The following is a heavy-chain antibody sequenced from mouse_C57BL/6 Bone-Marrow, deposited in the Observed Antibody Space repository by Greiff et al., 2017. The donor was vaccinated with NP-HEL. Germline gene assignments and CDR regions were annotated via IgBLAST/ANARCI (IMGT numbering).Heavy chain of an antibody. Sequence: EVQLQQSGPELVKPGASVKISCKASGYSFTGYYMNWVKQSPEKSLEWIGEINPSTGGTTYNQKFKAKATLTVDKSSSTAYMQLKSLTSEDSAVYYCANLRRGFAYWGQGTLVTVSA. CDR1: GYSFTGYY. CDR3: ANLRRGFAY. D-gene: IGHD1-1*01. V-gene: IGHV1-42*01. CDR2: INPSTGGT. J-gene: IGHJ3*01.